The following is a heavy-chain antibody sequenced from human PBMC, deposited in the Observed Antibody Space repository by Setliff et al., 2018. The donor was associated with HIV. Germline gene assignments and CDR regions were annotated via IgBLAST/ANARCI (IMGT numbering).Heavy chain of an antibody. V-gene: IGHV4-34*01. CDR1: GGSFSGYF. D-gene: IGHD2-21*01. CDR2: IYHSGST. J-gene: IGHJ5*02. CDR3: ARHGIVVVIAIPNWFDP. Sequence: SETLSLTCAVYGGSFSGYFWTWIRQPPGKGLEWIGSIYHSGSTHYNASLKSRVTISVDTSKNQFSLKLTSVTAADTAVYYCARHGIVVVIAIPNWFDPWGQGTLVTVSS.